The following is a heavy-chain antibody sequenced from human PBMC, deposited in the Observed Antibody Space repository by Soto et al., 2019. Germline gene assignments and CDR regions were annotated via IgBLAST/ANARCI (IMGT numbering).Heavy chain of an antibody. D-gene: IGHD1-1*01. CDR1: GFTFSSYG. J-gene: IGHJ4*02. CDR2: ISYDGSNK. V-gene: IGHV3-30*18. Sequence: GGSLRLSCAASGFTFSSYGMHWVRQAPGKGLEWVAVISYDGSNKYYADSVKGRFTISRDNPKNTLYLQMNSLRAEDTAVYYCANGLGLERLPVDYWGQGTLVTVSS. CDR3: ANGLGLERLPVDY.